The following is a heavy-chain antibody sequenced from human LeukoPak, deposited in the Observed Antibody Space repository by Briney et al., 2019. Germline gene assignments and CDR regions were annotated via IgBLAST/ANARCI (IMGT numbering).Heavy chain of an antibody. CDR1: GGSISSYY. Sequence: PSETLSLTCTVSGGSISSYYWSWIRQPPGKGLEWIGYIYYSGSTNYNPSLKSRVTMSVNPSKNQFSLNLHSVTAPDTAMYYCARTQSQSGSYRYYFAYWGQGTLVTVSS. D-gene: IGHD1-26*01. J-gene: IGHJ4*02. CDR2: IYYSGST. V-gene: IGHV4-59*01. CDR3: ARTQSQSGSYRYYFAY.